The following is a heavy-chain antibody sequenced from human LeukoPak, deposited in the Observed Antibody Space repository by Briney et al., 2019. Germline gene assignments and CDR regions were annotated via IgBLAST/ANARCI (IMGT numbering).Heavy chain of an antibody. D-gene: IGHD3-22*01. Sequence: PGGYLRLSCAASAFTFSSYGMHRVRQAPGKGLEWVAVIWYDGSNKYYADSVKGRFTISRDNSKNTMYLQMNSLRAEDTAVYYCAKGEYSGYYDYWGQGTLVTVSS. V-gene: IGHV3-33*06. J-gene: IGHJ4*02. CDR3: AKGEYSGYYDY. CDR1: AFTFSSYG. CDR2: IWYDGSNK.